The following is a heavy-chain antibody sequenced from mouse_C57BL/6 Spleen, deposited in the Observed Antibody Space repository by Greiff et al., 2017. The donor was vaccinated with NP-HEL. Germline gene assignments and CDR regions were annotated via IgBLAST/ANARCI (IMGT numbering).Heavy chain of an antibody. CDR2: ISSGGSYT. J-gene: IGHJ2*01. CDR1: GFTFSSYG. CDR3: ARQREYYASSYGNYFDD. Sequence: EVMLVESGGDLVKPGGSLKLSCAASGFTFSSYGMSWVRQTPDKRLEWVATISSGGSYTYYPDSVKGRFTISRDNAKNTLYLQMSSLKSEDTAMYYCARQREYYASSYGNYFDDWGQGTTRTVSS. D-gene: IGHD1-1*01. V-gene: IGHV5-6*01.